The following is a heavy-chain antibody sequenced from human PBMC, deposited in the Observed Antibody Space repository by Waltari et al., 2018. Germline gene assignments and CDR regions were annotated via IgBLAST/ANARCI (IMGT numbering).Heavy chain of an antibody. CDR3: AKSLGDTYGRYPMDY. V-gene: IGHV3-23*01. CDR1: GFTFSGYT. J-gene: IGHJ4*02. Sequence: EVQLLESGGGLVQPGGSLRLSCAASGFTFSGYTMPWVRQAPGKGLEWVSTIRGSGGDTYYADSVKGRFTSSRDNSRNTLYLQMNTLRAGDTAVYYCAKSLGDTYGRYPMDYWGQGTLVTVSS. D-gene: IGHD3-10*01. CDR2: IRGSGGDT.